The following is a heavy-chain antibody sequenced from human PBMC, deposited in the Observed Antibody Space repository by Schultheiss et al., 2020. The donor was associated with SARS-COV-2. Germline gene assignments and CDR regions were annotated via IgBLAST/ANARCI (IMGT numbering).Heavy chain of an antibody. Sequence: GGSLRLSCAASGFTFSKYDMHWVRQATGKGLEWVSAIGTADDTYYPGSVKGRFTISRENAKNSFYLQMNNLRAGDTAVYYCARATYYYGSGSYSGYNYYYYYMDVWGKGTTVTVSS. V-gene: IGHV3-13*01. D-gene: IGHD3-10*01. CDR2: IGTADDT. CDR3: ARATYYYGSGSYSGYNYYYYYMDV. J-gene: IGHJ6*03. CDR1: GFTFSKYD.